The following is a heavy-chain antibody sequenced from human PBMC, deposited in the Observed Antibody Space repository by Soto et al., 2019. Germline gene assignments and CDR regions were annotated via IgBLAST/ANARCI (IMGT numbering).Heavy chain of an antibody. CDR3: SRGPNERYYGSGPSRWGYYYYMDV. D-gene: IGHD3-10*01. CDR1: GYTFTSYD. V-gene: IGHV1-8*01. J-gene: IGHJ6*03. Sequence: QVPLVQSGAEVKKPGASVKVSCKASGYTFTSYDINWVRQATGQGLEWLGWMNPNSGSTGYAQKFQGRVTMNRNTSISTAYMEVSSLRSEDTAVYYCSRGPNERYYGSGPSRWGYYYYMDVWGKGTTVTVSS. CDR2: MNPNSGST.